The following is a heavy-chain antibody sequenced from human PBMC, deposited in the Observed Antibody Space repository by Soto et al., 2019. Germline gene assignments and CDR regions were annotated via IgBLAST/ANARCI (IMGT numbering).Heavy chain of an antibody. J-gene: IGHJ5*02. Sequence: QVQLQESGPGLAKPSQTLSLTCTVSGGSISSGIYYWSWIRQHPGKGLEWIGYIYYNGSSYYSPSLRSRVTISADTSKNQFSLKLSSVTAADSAVYYCARRFKSGDYEAGFDPWGQGTLVTVSS. CDR2: IYYNGSS. V-gene: IGHV4-31*03. CDR1: GGSISSGIYY. D-gene: IGHD4-17*01. CDR3: ARRFKSGDYEAGFDP.